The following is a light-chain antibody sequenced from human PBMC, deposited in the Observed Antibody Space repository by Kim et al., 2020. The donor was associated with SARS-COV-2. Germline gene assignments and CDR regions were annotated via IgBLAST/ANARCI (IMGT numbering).Light chain of an antibody. Sequence: DIQMTQSPSTLSASVGDRVTITCRASQSINSWLAWYQQKPGKAPKVLIYDASSLESGVPSRFSGSGSGTEFTLTISSLQPDDVATYYCQQYKSYWTFGQGTKVDIK. J-gene: IGKJ1*01. CDR3: QQYKSYWT. V-gene: IGKV1-5*01. CDR2: DAS. CDR1: QSINSW.